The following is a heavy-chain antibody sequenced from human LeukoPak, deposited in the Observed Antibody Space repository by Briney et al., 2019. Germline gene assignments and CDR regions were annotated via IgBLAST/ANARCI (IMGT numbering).Heavy chain of an antibody. CDR2: MNPNSGNT. J-gene: IGHJ6*02. V-gene: IGHV1-8*01. D-gene: IGHD3-22*01. CDR1: GYTFTSYD. Sequence: ASVKVSCKASGYTFTSYDINWVRQATGQGLEWMGWMNPNSGNTCYAQKFQGRVTMTRNTSISTAYMELSSLRSEDTAVYYCARLWGYYDSSGYYLGDYYYYGMDVWGQGTTVTVSS. CDR3: ARLWGYYDSSGYYLGDYYYYGMDV.